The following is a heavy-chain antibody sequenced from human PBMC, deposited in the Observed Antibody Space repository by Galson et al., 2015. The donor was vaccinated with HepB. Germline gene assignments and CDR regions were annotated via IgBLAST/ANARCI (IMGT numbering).Heavy chain of an antibody. Sequence: SLRLSCAASGFTFSTYAMGWVRQAPGRGLEWVSGISGSGGYRYYADSVKGRFTISRDNNKKMIYLQMNSLRAEDTAVYYCAKGEAATYYDVLTAFDYWGQGTLVTVSS. J-gene: IGHJ4*02. V-gene: IGHV3-23*01. D-gene: IGHD3-9*01. CDR1: GFTFSTYA. CDR3: AKGEAATYYDVLTAFDY. CDR2: ISGSGGYR.